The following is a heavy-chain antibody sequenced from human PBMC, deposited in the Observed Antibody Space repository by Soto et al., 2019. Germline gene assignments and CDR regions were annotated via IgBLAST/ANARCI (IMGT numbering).Heavy chain of an antibody. CDR1: GFTFSNAW. J-gene: IGHJ4*02. CDR3: TTRLIGHYDILTGYWTRDY. Sequence: GGSLRLSCAASGFTFSNAWMNWVRQAPGKGLEWVGRIKSKTDGGTTDYAAPVKGRFTISRDDSKNTLYLQMNSLKTEDTAVYYCTTRLIGHYDILTGYWTRDYWGQGTLVTVSS. V-gene: IGHV3-15*07. D-gene: IGHD3-9*01. CDR2: IKSKTDGGTT.